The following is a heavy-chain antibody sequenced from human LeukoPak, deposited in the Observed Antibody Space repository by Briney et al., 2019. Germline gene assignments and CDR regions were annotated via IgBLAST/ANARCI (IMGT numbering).Heavy chain of an antibody. CDR3: AREGSTSDSSFDP. D-gene: IGHD2-2*01. CDR1: GFTFSSYS. CDR2: ISSSSSYI. J-gene: IGHJ5*02. V-gene: IGHV3-21*01. Sequence: GGSLRLSCAASGFTFSSYSMNWVRQAPGKGLEWVSSISSSSSYIYYADSVKGRFTISRDNAKNSLYLQMNSLRAEDTAVYYCAREGSTSDSSFDPWGQGTLSPSPQ.